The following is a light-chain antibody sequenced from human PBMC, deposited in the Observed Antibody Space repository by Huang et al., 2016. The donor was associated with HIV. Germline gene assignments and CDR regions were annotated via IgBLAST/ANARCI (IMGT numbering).Light chain of an antibody. CDR2: GAS. J-gene: IGKJ2*01. CDR3: QQYNNWPPYT. V-gene: IGKV3-15*01. Sequence: EIVITQPPAPLLVSPGERATLPCRASQSVRTNLAWYQHKPGQAPRLLIYGASTRATGIPARFSGSGSGTEFTLTISSLQSEDFAVYYCQQYNNWPPYTFGQGTKLEIK. CDR1: QSVRTN.